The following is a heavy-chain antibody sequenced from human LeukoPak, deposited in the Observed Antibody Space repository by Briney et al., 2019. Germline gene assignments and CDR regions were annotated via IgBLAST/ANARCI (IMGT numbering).Heavy chain of an antibody. CDR2: IIPILGIA. D-gene: IGHD5-18*01. CDR3: AVAGRGYSYGGVYPDY. J-gene: IGHJ4*02. CDR1: GGTFSSYA. Sequence: SVKVSCKASGGTFSSYAISWVRQAPGQGLEWMGRIIPILGIANYAQKFQGRVTITADKSTSTAYMELSSLRSEDTAVYYCAVAGRGYSYGGVYPDYWGQGTLVTVSS. V-gene: IGHV1-69*04.